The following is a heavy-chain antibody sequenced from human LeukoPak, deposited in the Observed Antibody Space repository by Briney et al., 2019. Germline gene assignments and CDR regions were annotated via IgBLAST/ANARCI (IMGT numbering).Heavy chain of an antibody. J-gene: IGHJ4*02. D-gene: IGHD5-18*01. Sequence: GGSLRLSCAASGFTFSSYSMNWVRQAPGKGLEWVSSISSSSSYIYYADSVKGRFTISRDNAKNSLYLQMNSLRAEDTAVYYCAKGPAANSYGSFDYWGQGTLVTVSS. CDR3: AKGPAANSYGSFDY. V-gene: IGHV3-21*04. CDR1: GFTFSSYS. CDR2: ISSSSSYI.